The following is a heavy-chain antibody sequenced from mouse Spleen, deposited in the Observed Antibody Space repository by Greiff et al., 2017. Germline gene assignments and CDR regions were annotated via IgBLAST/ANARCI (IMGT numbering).Heavy chain of an antibody. CDR2: ISNKANGYTT. CDR1: GFTFTDYY. V-gene: IGHV7-3*01. Sequence: EVQGVESGGGLVQPGGSLSLSCATSGFTFTDYYMSWVRQPPGQALEWLGFISNKANGYTTEYSASVKGRFTISRDNFQTNLYLRMSALKAEGRATYHCARSHWSQYFYAMDYWGQGTSVTVSS. J-gene: IGHJ4*01. CDR3: ARSHWSQYFYAMDY.